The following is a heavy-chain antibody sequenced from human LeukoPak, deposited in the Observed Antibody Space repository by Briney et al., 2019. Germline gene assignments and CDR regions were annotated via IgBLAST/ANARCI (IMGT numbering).Heavy chain of an antibody. CDR1: GYTFTSYA. CDR3: ASLGAWDYDFWSGKAAARNFDY. V-gene: IGHV1-2*02. J-gene: IGHJ4*02. Sequence: ASVKVSCKASGYTFTSYAMNWVRQAPGQGLEWMGWINPNSGGTNYAQKFQGRVTMTRDTSISTAYMELSRLRSDDTAVYYCASLGAWDYDFWSGKAAARNFDYWGQGTLVTVSS. D-gene: IGHD3-3*01. CDR2: INPNSGGT.